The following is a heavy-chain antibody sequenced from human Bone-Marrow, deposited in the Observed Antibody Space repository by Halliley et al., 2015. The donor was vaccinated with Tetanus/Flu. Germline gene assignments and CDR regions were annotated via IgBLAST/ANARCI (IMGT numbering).Heavy chain of an antibody. V-gene: IGHV3-64D*09. CDR3: VKRNVSGWYEY. J-gene: IGHJ4*02. Sequence: SLRLSCSASGFIFSNYDMHWVRQAPGKGPEYVSGLSGNGHNRDYADAVKGRFTISRDNSKNTLYLQMSSLRAEDTAMYFCVKRNVSGWYEYWGQGTLVTVSS. D-gene: IGHD6-19*01. CDR2: LSGNGHNR. CDR1: GFIFSNYD.